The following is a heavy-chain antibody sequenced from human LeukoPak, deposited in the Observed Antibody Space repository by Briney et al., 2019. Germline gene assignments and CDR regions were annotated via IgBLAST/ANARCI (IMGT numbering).Heavy chain of an antibody. V-gene: IGHV3-23*01. CDR2: ISGSGGST. CDR1: GFTFSSNW. CDR3: AKGKGYYGSGSYPFDY. Sequence: GGSLRLSCVASGFTFSSNWMHWVRQAPGKGLEWVSAISGSGGSTYYADSVKGRFTISGDNSENTLNLQMNSLRAEDTAVYYCAKGKGYYGSGSYPFDYWGQGTLVTVSS. J-gene: IGHJ4*02. D-gene: IGHD3-10*01.